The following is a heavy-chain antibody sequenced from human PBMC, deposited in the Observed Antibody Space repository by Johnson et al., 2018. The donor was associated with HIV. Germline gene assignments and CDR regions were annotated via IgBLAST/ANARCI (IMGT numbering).Heavy chain of an antibody. CDR3: ARDVNYYDRSGSYGLHGAFDI. D-gene: IGHD3-22*01. V-gene: IGHV3-30-3*01. J-gene: IGHJ3*02. Sequence: VQLVESGGGVVQPGRSLRLSCTSAFSFSGYAMHWVRQAPGKGLEWVAVVSYDGSNKHFAESVQGRFTVSRDNSKNILYLEMNSLRAEDTAVYYCARDVNYYDRSGSYGLHGAFDIWGQGTMVTVSS. CDR2: VSYDGSNK. CDR1: AFSFSGYA.